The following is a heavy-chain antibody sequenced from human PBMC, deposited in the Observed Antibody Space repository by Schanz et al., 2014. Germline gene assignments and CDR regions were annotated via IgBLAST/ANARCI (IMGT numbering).Heavy chain of an antibody. D-gene: IGHD3-10*01. V-gene: IGHV1-8*01. J-gene: IGHJ4*02. Sequence: QGQLVQSGAEVKKPGASVKVSCKASGYTFTSYDINWVRQATGQGLEWMGWMNSKTGNTGYAQRFQGRVTMTRNTSITTAYLELSSRRSGDTAVYYCTKGRPFARWGQGTLVTVSS. CDR1: GYTFTSYD. CDR2: MNSKTGNT. CDR3: TKGRPFAR.